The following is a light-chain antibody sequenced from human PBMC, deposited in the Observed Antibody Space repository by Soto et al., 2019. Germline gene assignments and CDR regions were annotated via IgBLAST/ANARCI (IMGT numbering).Light chain of an antibody. CDR3: QKYNSGLET. CDR1: PGISNS. J-gene: IGKJ3*01. CDR2: DAS. Sequence: DIQMTQSPSSLSAFVGDRVTISCRASPGISNSVAWYQQKPGKVPKVLIYDASTLQSGVPSRFSGSGSETDFTLTISSLQPEDVAIYYCQKYNSGLETFGPGTKVDIK. V-gene: IGKV1-27*01.